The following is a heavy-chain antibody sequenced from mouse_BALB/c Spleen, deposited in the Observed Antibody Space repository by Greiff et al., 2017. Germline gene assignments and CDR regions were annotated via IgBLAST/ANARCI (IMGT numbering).Heavy chain of an antibody. CDR3: ARRGTGTYWFAY. D-gene: IGHD4-1*01. J-gene: IGHJ3*01. Sequence: EVQLQESGPGLVKPSQSLSLTCTVTGYSITSDYAWNWIRQFPGNKLEWMGYISYSGSTSYNPSLKSRISITRDTSKNQFFLQLNSVTTEDTATYYCARRGTGTYWFAYWGQGTLVTVSA. CDR1: GYSITSDYA. CDR2: ISYSGST. V-gene: IGHV3-2*02.